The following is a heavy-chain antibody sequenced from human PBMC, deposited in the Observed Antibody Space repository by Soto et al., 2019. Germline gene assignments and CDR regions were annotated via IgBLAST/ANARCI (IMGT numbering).Heavy chain of an antibody. CDR3: ARLLLRGAYSSSLGDYYYGMDV. CDR2: IYPGDSDT. CDR1: GYTFTDYW. Sequence: GESLKISCKGSGYTFTDYWIGWVRQLPGKGLEWMGIIYPGDSDTRYSPSFQGQVTISADKSISTAYLQWSSLKASDTAMYYCARLLLRGAYSSSLGDYYYGMDVWGQGTTVTVSS. J-gene: IGHJ6*02. V-gene: IGHV5-51*01. D-gene: IGHD6-6*01.